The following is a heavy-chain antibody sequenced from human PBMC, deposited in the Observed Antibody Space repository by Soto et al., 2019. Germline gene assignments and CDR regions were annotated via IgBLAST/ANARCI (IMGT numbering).Heavy chain of an antibody. CDR3: ARGIEMARIGWFDP. CDR2: IYPGDSDI. CDR1: GYSFTTYW. J-gene: IGHJ5*02. Sequence: PGESLKISCRGFGYSFTTYWIGWVRQMPGKGLEWMGIIYPGDSDIRYTPSFQGQVTMSADKSISTAYLQWSSLKASDTAIYYCARGIEMARIGWFDPWGQGTRVTVCS. V-gene: IGHV5-51*01. D-gene: IGHD5-12*01.